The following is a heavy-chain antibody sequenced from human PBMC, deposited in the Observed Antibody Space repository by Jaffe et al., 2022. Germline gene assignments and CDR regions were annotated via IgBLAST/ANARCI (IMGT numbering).Heavy chain of an antibody. V-gene: IGHV5-51*01. D-gene: IGHD3-22*01. J-gene: IGHJ3*02. CDR1: GYSFTSYW. Sequence: EVQLVQSGAEVKKPGESLKISCKGSGYSFTSYWIGWVRQMPGKGLEWMGIIYPGDSDTRYSPSFQGQVTISADKSISTAYLQWSSLKASDTAMYYCVRHLDYDSSGYYYNEDFDIWGQGTMVTVSS. CDR3: VRHLDYDSSGYYYNEDFDI. CDR2: IYPGDSDT.